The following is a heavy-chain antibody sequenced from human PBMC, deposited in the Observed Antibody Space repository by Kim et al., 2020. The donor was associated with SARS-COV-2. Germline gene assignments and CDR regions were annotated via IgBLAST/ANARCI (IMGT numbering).Heavy chain of an antibody. CDR2: IWYDGSNK. D-gene: IGHD6-13*01. Sequence: GGSLRLSCAASGFTFSSYGMHWVRQAPGKGLEWVAVIWYDGSNKYYADSVKGRFTISRDNSKNTLYLQMNSLRAEDTAVYYCARSSSSSWCLDYWGQGTLVTVSS. J-gene: IGHJ4*02. CDR3: ARSSSSSWCLDY. V-gene: IGHV3-33*01. CDR1: GFTFSSYG.